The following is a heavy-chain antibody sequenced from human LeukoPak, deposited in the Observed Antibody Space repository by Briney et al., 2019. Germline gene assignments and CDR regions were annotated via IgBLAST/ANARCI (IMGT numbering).Heavy chain of an antibody. D-gene: IGHD4-17*01. Sequence: GGSLRLSCVASGFTFSSFHIHWVRQAPGKGLEWVAVISYDGNNKYFADSVKGRFTISRDNSQNTLYLQMNSLRAEDTAVYYCARELDYGDYEENGAFDIWGQGTMVTVSS. J-gene: IGHJ3*02. CDR3: ARELDYGDYEENGAFDI. V-gene: IGHV3-30-3*01. CDR2: ISYDGNNK. CDR1: GFTFSSFH.